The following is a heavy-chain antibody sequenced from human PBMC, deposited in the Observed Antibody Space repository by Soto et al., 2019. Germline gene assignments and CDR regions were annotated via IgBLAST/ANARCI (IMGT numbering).Heavy chain of an antibody. V-gene: IGHV4-31*03. J-gene: IGHJ5*02. D-gene: IGHD3-3*01. CDR1: GGSINSSDYY. CDR2: IFYTGST. Sequence: PSETLSLTCTVSGGSINSSDYYWTWIRQHPEKGLEWIGYIFYTGSTYYNPSLRSRATISVDTSNNPFSLRLTSVAAADTAVYYCARDRYLDLWRGSGFDPWGQGTLVTVS. CDR3: ARDRYLDLWRGSGFDP.